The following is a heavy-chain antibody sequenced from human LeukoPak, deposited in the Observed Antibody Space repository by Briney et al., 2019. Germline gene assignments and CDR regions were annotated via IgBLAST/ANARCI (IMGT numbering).Heavy chain of an antibody. CDR1: GGSISSSSYY. J-gene: IGHJ3*02. CDR2: IYYSGNA. V-gene: IGHV4-39*01. Sequence: PSETLSLTCTVSGGSISSSSYYWGWIRQPPGKGLEWIGSIYYSGNAYYTPSLKSRVTISVDTSKNQFSLKLSSVTAADTAVYYCARHYFRITLIVMEGDAFDIWGQGTMVTVSS. CDR3: ARHYFRITLIVMEGDAFDI. D-gene: IGHD3-22*01.